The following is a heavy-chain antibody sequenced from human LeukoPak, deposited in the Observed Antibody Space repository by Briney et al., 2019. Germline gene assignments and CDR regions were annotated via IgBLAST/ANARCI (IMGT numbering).Heavy chain of an antibody. V-gene: IGHV1-46*01. CDR1: GYTFTSLY. Sequence: ASEKISCKASGYTFTSLYMHWGRDAPRQGLEWIGVINPTGGNTNYAQKFHGRVTMNRDMSTRTAFVDVSSLRSEDTAVYFCARVIVFRGYMDVWGKGTTVTVSS. CDR3: ARVIVFRGYMDV. CDR2: INPTGGNT. J-gene: IGHJ6*03. D-gene: IGHD1-26*01.